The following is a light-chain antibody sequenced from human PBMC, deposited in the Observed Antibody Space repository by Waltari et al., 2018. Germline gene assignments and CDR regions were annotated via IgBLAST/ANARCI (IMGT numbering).Light chain of an antibody. CDR2: EGT. J-gene: IGLJ2*01. CDR1: TSDIGNYDY. V-gene: IGLV2-14*01. Sequence: QSALTQPASVSGSPGQSITISCTGTTSDIGNYDYVSWYQQHPGKAPKLLIYEGTTRPSGVSTRFSGSKSGSTASLTISGLQADDEVHYYCSSYTGSSTLLVFGGGTDLTVL. CDR3: SSYTGSSTLLV.